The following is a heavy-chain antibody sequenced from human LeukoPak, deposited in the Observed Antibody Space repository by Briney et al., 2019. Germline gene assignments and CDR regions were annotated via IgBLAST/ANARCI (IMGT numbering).Heavy chain of an antibody. CDR3: ARLVGATSYHAPGYWYFDL. CDR1: GGSISSYY. Sequence: SETLSLTCTVSGGSISSYYWSWIRQPPGKGLEWIGYIYYSGSTNYNPSLKSRVTISVDTSKNQFSLKLSSVTAADTAVYYCARLVGATSYHAPGYWYFDLWGRGTLVTVSS. D-gene: IGHD1-26*01. J-gene: IGHJ2*01. V-gene: IGHV4-59*01. CDR2: IYYSGST.